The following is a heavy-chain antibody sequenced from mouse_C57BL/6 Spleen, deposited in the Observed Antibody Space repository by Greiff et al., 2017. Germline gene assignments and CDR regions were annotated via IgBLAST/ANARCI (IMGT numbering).Heavy chain of an antibody. J-gene: IGHJ2*01. D-gene: IGHD2-5*01. Sequence: EVKLVESGEGLVKPGGSLKLSCAASGFTFSSYAMSWVRQTPEKRLEWVAYISSGGDCTYYADPVKGRFTISRDNARNTLYLQMSSLKSDDTAMYYCTSYSNYLDYWGQGTTLTVSS. CDR1: GFTFSSYA. V-gene: IGHV5-9-1*02. CDR2: ISSGGDCT. CDR3: TSYSNYLDY.